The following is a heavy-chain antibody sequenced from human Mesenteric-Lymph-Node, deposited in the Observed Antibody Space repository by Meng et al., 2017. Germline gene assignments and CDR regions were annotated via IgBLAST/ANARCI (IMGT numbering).Heavy chain of an antibody. Sequence: QAQLRGSGPGLVNPSDPLSLPCAVSGYSISSTNWWGWIRQPPGKGLEWIGYIYYSGSTSYNPSLKSRVTMSVDTSKNQFSLNLNSVTAVDTAVYYCARNVPGTSAYYDWGQGTLVTVSS. J-gene: IGHJ4*02. CDR1: GYSISSTNW. D-gene: IGHD3-22*01. CDR2: IYYSGST. CDR3: ARNVPGTSAYYD. V-gene: IGHV4-28*01.